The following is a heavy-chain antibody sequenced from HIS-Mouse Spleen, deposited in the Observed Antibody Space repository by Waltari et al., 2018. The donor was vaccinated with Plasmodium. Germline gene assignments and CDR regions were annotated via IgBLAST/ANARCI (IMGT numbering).Heavy chain of an antibody. CDR2: IYPGDSDT. CDR3: ARRSTYYYGSGSWNWFDP. Sequence: EVQLVQSGAEVNKPGESLKISCKGSGYRFTSYWIGWVGRMPGKGLEWMGIIYPGDSDTRYSPSFQGQVTISADKSISTAYLQWSSLKASDTAMYYCARRSTYYYGSGSWNWFDPWGQGTLVTVSS. CDR1: GYRFTSYW. V-gene: IGHV5-51*01. D-gene: IGHD3-10*01. J-gene: IGHJ5*02.